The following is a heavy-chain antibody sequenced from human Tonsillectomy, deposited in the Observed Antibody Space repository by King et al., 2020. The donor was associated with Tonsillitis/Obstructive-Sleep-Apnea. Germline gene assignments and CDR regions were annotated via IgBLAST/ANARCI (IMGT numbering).Heavy chain of an antibody. CDR1: GFSLSTSGVG. Sequence: TLKESGPTLVKPTQTLTLTCTFSGFSLSTSGVGVGWIRQPPGKALEWLALIYWDDDKRYSPSLKSRLTITKDTSKNQVVLTMTNMDPVDTATYFCAHSPLTGSSDDAFDILGQGTMVTVSS. J-gene: IGHJ3*02. D-gene: IGHD7-27*01. V-gene: IGHV2-5*02. CDR3: AHSPLTGSSDDAFDI. CDR2: IYWDDDK.